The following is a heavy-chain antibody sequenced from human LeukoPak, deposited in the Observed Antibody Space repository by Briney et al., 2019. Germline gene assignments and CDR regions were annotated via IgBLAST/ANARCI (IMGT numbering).Heavy chain of an antibody. CDR2: INPSGGST. CDR1: GYTFTGYY. CDR3: ARGKNSDFWSGYYTRTVFDY. V-gene: IGHV1-46*01. D-gene: IGHD3-3*01. J-gene: IGHJ4*02. Sequence: ASVKVSCKASGYTFTGYYMHWVRQAPGQGLEWMGIINPSGGSTSYAQKFQGRVTMTRDTSTSTVYMELSSLRSEDTAVYYCARGKNSDFWSGYYTRTVFDYWGQGTLVTVSS.